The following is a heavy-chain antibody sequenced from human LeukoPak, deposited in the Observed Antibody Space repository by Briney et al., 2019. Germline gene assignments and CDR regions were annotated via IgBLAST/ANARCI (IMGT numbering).Heavy chain of an antibody. Sequence: ASVKVSCKASGGTFSSYAISWVRQAPGQGLEWMGGIIPIFGTANYAQKFQGRATITTDESTSTAYMELSSLRSEDTAVYYCARDTWFRRDSYGLFDYWGQGTLVTVSS. CDR3: ARDTWFRRDSYGLFDY. CDR2: IIPIFGTA. D-gene: IGHD5-18*01. V-gene: IGHV1-69*05. J-gene: IGHJ4*02. CDR1: GGTFSSYA.